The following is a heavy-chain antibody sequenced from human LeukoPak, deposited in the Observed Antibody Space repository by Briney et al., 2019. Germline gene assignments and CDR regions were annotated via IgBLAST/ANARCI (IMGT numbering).Heavy chain of an antibody. D-gene: IGHD6-13*01. Sequence: PGGSLRLSCAVSGFTFSGSAVNWVRQASGKGLEWVGRIRSKANKYATEYAVSVNGRFTIYRDDSKNMAYLQMNSLKPEDTAVYYCAKAAGTDYYYYYYMDVWGKGTTVTVSS. V-gene: IGHV3-73*01. J-gene: IGHJ6*03. CDR3: AKAAGTDYYYYYYMDV. CDR2: IRSKANKYAT. CDR1: GFTFSGSA.